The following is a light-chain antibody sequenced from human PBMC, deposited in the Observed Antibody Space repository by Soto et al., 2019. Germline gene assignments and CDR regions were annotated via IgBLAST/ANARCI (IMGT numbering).Light chain of an antibody. CDR2: TNN. CDR3: QSYDSRPSAYV. J-gene: IGLJ1*01. Sequence: QSVLTQPPSVPGAPGQRVTISCTGSNSNIGAGYDVHWYLQLPGTAPKLLVYTNNNRPSGVPDRFSGSKSGTSASLAITGLQAEDEADYYCQSYDSRPSAYVFGTGTKVTVL. CDR1: NSNIGAGYD. V-gene: IGLV1-40*01.